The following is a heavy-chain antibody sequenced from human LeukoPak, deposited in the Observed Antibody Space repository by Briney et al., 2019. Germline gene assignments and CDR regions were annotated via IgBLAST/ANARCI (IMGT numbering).Heavy chain of an antibody. V-gene: IGHV4-39*07. CDR1: GGSISSSSYY. CDR3: ARGLEKTRLRWLTLKNWFDP. CDR2: IYYSGST. Sequence: ASETLSLTCTVSGGSISSSSYYWGWIRQPPGKGLEWIGSIYYSGSTYYNPSLKSRVTISVDTSKNQFSLKLSSVTAADTAVYYCARGLEKTRLRWLTLKNWFDPWGQGTLVTVSS. D-gene: IGHD4-23*01. J-gene: IGHJ5*02.